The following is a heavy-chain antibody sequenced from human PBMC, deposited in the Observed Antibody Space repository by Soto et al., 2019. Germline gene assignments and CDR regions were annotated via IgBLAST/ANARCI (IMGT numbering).Heavy chain of an antibody. CDR2: ISSSSSYI. J-gene: IGHJ5*02. CDR3: ARDEVAGLKPNWFDP. V-gene: IGHV3-21*01. D-gene: IGHD6-19*01. CDR1: GVTFGSYS. Sequence: GGSLRLSCAASGVTFGSYSMNWVRQAPGKGLEWVSSISSSSSYIYYADSVKGRFTISRDNAKNSLYLQMNSLRAEDTAVYYCARDEVAGLKPNWFDPWGQGTLVTVSS.